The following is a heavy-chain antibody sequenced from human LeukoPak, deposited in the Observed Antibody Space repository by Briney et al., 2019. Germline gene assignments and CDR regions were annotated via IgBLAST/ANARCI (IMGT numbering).Heavy chain of an antibody. CDR1: GGPFSGYY. CDR3: ARSTVVVPAAMEYSWFDP. Sequence: SETLSLTCAVYGGPFSGYYWSWIRQPPGKGLEWIGEINHSGSTNYNPSLKSRVTISVDTSKNQFSLKLSSVTAADTAVYYCARSTVVVPAAMEYSWFDPWGQGTLVTVSS. J-gene: IGHJ5*02. D-gene: IGHD2-2*01. V-gene: IGHV4-34*01. CDR2: INHSGST.